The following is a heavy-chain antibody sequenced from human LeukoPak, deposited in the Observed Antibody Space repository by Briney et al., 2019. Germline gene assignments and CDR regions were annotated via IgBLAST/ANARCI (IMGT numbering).Heavy chain of an antibody. D-gene: IGHD6-19*01. CDR2: ISGNGGST. J-gene: IGHJ6*03. Sequence: GGSLRLSCAASGFTFNNYGMNWVRQAPGKGLEWVSTISGNGGSTYFADSVKGRFTISRDNSKNTLSLQMNSLRAEDTAVYYCAKGYSSGKNGRYYMDVWGKGTTVTISS. V-gene: IGHV3-23*01. CDR3: AKGYSSGKNGRYYMDV. CDR1: GFTFNNYG.